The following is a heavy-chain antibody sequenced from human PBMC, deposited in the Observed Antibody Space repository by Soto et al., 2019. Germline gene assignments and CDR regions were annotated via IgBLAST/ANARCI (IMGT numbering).Heavy chain of an antibody. CDR1: GYTFSSYY. D-gene: IGHD2-21*02. J-gene: IGHJ4*02. Sequence: QVQLVQSGAEVKKPGASVKFSCKASGYTFSSYYIHWVRQAPGQGLEWMGRINPSGGGTRYAQKFQGRVTMTRDTSPSTVYVELSSLTSEDTAVYFCARGGSVVVVTDGFGYWGQGTLVTVSS. CDR3: ARGGSVVVVTDGFGY. CDR2: INPSGGGT. V-gene: IGHV1-46*01.